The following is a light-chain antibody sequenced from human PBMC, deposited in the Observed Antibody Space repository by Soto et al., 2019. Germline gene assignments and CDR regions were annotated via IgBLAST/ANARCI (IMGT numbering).Light chain of an antibody. Sequence: EIVLTQSPVTHVLTPFERAALSCRAGQSVSISYLAWYQQKPGQAPRLLIYGASSRATGIPDRFSGSGSGTDFTLTISRLESEDLAVYYCQQYGSSPPWTCGQGTKVDIK. CDR2: GAS. CDR3: QQYGSSPPWT. V-gene: IGKV3-20*01. CDR1: QSVSISY. J-gene: IGKJ1*01.